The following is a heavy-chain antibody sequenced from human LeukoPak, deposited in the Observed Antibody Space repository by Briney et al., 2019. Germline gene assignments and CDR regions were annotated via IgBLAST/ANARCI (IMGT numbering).Heavy chain of an antibody. Sequence: PLETLSLTCSVSGGSINSDYWNWIRQPPGKGLEWIGYIYHSGSTNYNPSLKSRVTISIDKSKKQFSLKLISVTAADTAIYYCARVGGMTTINNAAFDIWGQGTMVTVSS. CDR1: GGSINSDY. CDR3: ARVGGMTTINNAAFDI. D-gene: IGHD5-24*01. V-gene: IGHV4-59*01. J-gene: IGHJ3*02. CDR2: IYHSGST.